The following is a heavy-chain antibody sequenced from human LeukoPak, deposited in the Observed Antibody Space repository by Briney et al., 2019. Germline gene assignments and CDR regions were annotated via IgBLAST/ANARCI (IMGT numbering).Heavy chain of an antibody. D-gene: IGHD4-23*01. CDR1: GFTFSSYE. CDR2: ISSSGSTI. Sequence: GGSLRLSCAASGFTFSSYEMHWVRQAPGKGLEWVSYISSSGSTIYYADSVKGRFTISRDNAKNSLHLQMNSLRAEDTALYYCARGGSYGGYHSYWGQGTLVTVSS. V-gene: IGHV3-48*03. J-gene: IGHJ4*02. CDR3: ARGGSYGGYHSY.